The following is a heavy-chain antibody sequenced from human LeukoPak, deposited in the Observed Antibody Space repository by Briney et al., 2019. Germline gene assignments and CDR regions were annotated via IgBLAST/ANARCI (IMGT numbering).Heavy chain of an antibody. CDR2: MKGEGSEK. Sequence: GGSLRLSCVASGFTFSTYWMTWVRQAPGKGLEWVANMKGEGSEKHYVDSVKDRFTISRDNARNSLYLEMNSLRAEDSAVYYCARPAYTAAYDLWGQGTLVTVSS. J-gene: IGHJ3*01. V-gene: IGHV3-7*01. CDR1: GFTFSTYW. D-gene: IGHD3-16*01. CDR3: ARPAYTAAYDL.